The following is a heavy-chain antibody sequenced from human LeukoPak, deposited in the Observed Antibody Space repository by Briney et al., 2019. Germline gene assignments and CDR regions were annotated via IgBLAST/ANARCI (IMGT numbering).Heavy chain of an antibody. V-gene: IGHV4-61*10. Sequence: PSETLSLTCTVSGDSISTGSYYWSWIRQPAGRGLEWIGYIYYSGSTNYNPSLKSRVTISVDTSKNQFSLKLSSVTAADTAVYYCARDSTEISSRDYFDHWGQGTLVTVSS. D-gene: IGHD6-13*01. CDR3: ARDSTEISSRDYFDH. CDR2: IYYSGST. CDR1: GDSISTGSYY. J-gene: IGHJ4*02.